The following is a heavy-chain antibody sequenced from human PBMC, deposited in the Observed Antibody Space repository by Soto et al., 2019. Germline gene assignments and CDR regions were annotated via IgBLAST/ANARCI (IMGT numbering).Heavy chain of an antibody. CDR2: ISYDGSNK. J-gene: IGHJ4*02. CDR1: GFTFSSYG. V-gene: IGHV3-30*18. Sequence: GGSLRLSCAASGFTFSSYGMHWVRQAPGKGLEWVAVISYDGSNKYYADSVKGRFTISRDNSKNTLYLQMNSLRAEDTAVYYCAKDPGDFDWLSAFDYWGQGTLVTVSS. CDR3: AKDPGDFDWLSAFDY. D-gene: IGHD3-9*01.